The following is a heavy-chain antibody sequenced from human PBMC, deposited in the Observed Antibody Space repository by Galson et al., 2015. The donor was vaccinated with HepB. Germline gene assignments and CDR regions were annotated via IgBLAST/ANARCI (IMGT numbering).Heavy chain of an antibody. J-gene: IGHJ4*02. V-gene: IGHV3-7*01. Sequence: SLRLSCAASGFTFSNSWMTWVRQAPGKGLEWVANIKQDGSKKYYVDSVKGRFTISRDNAKNSLYLQMNSLRAEDTAVYYCATTRFLEWYCFDYWGQGTLVTVSS. D-gene: IGHD3-3*01. CDR1: GFTFSNSW. CDR2: IKQDGSKK. CDR3: ATTRFLEWYCFDY.